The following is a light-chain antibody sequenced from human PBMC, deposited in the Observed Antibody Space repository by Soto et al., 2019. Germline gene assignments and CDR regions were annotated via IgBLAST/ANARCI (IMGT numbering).Light chain of an antibody. CDR2: GAS. CDR1: QSVSSN. CDR3: QHYNNWPRT. V-gene: IGKV3-15*01. Sequence: EIVMTQSPATLSVSPGERATLSCRASQSVSSNLAGYQHKPGQAPRLLIYGASTRATGIPARFSGSGSGTEFTLTISSLQSEDFAVYYCQHYNNWPRTFGQGTKVEIK. J-gene: IGKJ1*01.